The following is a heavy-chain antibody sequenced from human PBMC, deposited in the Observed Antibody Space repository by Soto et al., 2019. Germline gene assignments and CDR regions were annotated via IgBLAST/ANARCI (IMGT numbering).Heavy chain of an antibody. Sequence: DVQLVESGGGLVKPGGSLRLSCAASGFSFSDTWMNWVRQAPGRGLEWVGRIKKRRDGGTTDYAAIVRGRFTISRDDSTNTLYLHMSSLKTEDTAIYYCTTIVPWGCNSWGQGTLVTVSS. D-gene: IGHD3-16*01. J-gene: IGHJ4*02. V-gene: IGHV3-15*07. CDR2: IKKRRDGGTT. CDR3: TTIVPWGCNS. CDR1: GFSFSDTW.